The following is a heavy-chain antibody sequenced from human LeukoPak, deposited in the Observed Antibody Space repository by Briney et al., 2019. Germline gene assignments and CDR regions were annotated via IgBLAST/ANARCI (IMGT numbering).Heavy chain of an antibody. D-gene: IGHD2-15*01. CDR1: GFTFSSYA. V-gene: IGHV3-23*01. CDR2: ISGSGGRT. CDR3: VYYCARGRGVRGYDIVVVVTAQYVFDY. Sequence: GRSLRLSCAASGFTFSSYAMSWVRQAPGKGLEWASAISGSGGRTYYAASVKGRLTISRDNSKNTLYLQMNSLRAEDTAEDTAVYYCARGRGVRGYDIVVVVTAQYVFDYWGQGTLVTVSS. J-gene: IGHJ4*02.